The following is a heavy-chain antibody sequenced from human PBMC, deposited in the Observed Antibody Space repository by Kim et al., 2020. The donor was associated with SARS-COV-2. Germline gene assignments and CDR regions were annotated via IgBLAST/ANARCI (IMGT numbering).Heavy chain of an antibody. CDR1: GFTFSSYS. CDR2: ISSSSSYI. D-gene: IGHD6-13*01. Sequence: GGSLRLSCAASGFTFSSYSMNWVRQAPGKGLEWVSSISSSSSYIYSADAVKGRFTISRDNAKNSLYLQMNSLRADETAVYYCARTKGVAAAGTDYFDYWGQGTLVTVSS. J-gene: IGHJ4*02. CDR3: ARTKGVAAAGTDYFDY. V-gene: IGHV3-21*01.